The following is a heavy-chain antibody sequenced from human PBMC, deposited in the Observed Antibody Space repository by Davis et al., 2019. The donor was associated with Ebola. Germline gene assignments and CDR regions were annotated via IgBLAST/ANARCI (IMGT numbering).Heavy chain of an antibody. Sequence: AASVNVSCKASVGTFSSYAISWVRQAPGQGLEWMGWINPNSGGTNYAQKFQRWVTMTRDTSISTAYMELSRLRSDDTAVYYCARVVAAAGTFHFDYWGQGTLVTVSS. V-gene: IGHV1-2*04. J-gene: IGHJ4*02. CDR2: INPNSGGT. CDR3: ARVVAAAGTFHFDY. D-gene: IGHD6-13*01. CDR1: VGTFSSYA.